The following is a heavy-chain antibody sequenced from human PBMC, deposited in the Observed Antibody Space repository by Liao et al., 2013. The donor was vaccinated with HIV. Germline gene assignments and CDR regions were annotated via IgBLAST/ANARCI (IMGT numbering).Heavy chain of an antibody. Sequence: QVQLQESGPGLVKPSQTLSLICTVSGASISSGSYYWTWIRQPAGKGLEWIGRIYTSGSTNYNPSLKSRGIISVDTSKNQFSLKLTSVTAADTAVYYCARSDATTGGWFDPWGQGTLVTVSS. V-gene: IGHV4-61*02. CDR2: IYTSGST. CDR1: GASISSGSYY. CDR3: ARSDATTGGWFDP. J-gene: IGHJ5*02. D-gene: IGHD4-17*01.